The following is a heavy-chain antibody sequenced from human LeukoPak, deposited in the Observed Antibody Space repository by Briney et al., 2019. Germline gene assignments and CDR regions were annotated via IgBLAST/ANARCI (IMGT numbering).Heavy chain of an antibody. CDR2: INPSGGST. J-gene: IGHJ4*02. CDR3: ARVGGMVDY. V-gene: IGHV1-46*01. Sequence: GASVKVSCKASGGTFSSYAISWVRQAPGQGLEWMGIINPSGGSTSYAQKFQGRVTMTRDTSTSTVYMELSSLRSEDTAVYYCARVGGMVDYWGQGTLVTVSS. CDR1: GGTFSSYA. D-gene: IGHD3-10*01.